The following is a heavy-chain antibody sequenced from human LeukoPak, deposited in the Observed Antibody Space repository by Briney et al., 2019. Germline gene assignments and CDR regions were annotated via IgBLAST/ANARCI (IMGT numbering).Heavy chain of an antibody. Sequence: GGSLRLSCAASGFTFSSYAMSWVRQAPGKGLEWVSAISGSGGSTYYADSVKGRFTISRDNSKNTLYLQMNSLRAEDTAVYYCARLAGYYYDSSGYYIDYWGQGTLVTVSS. CDR3: ARLAGYYYDSSGYYIDY. J-gene: IGHJ4*02. CDR1: GFTFSSYA. D-gene: IGHD3-22*01. V-gene: IGHV3-23*01. CDR2: ISGSGGST.